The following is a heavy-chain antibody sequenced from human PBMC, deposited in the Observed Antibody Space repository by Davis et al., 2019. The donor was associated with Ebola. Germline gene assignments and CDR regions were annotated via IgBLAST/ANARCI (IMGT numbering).Heavy chain of an antibody. CDR3: ARGLFWSGLDV. V-gene: IGHV4-39*07. D-gene: IGHD1-1*01. Sequence: SETLSLTCTVSDDAISSTSFYWGWIRQPPGKGLEWIGSIYHSGSTYYNPSLKSRVSMSVDTSKKQFSLKVTSVTAADTAVYYCARGLFWSGLDVWGQGTTVTVSS. CDR2: IYHSGST. CDR1: DDAISSTSFY. J-gene: IGHJ6*02.